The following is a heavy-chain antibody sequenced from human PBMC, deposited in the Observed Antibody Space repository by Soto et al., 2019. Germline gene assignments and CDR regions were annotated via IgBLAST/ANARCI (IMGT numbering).Heavy chain of an antibody. J-gene: IGHJ6*02. Sequence: SETLSLTCTVSGGSISSYYWSWIRQPAGKGLEWIGRIYTSGSTNYNPSLKSRVTMSVDTSKNQFSLKLSSVTAADTAVYYCARDPVRVRGATWGLYYYYGMDVWGQGTTVTVSS. D-gene: IGHD3-10*01. CDR1: GGSISSYY. CDR3: ARDPVRVRGATWGLYYYYGMDV. V-gene: IGHV4-4*07. CDR2: IYTSGST.